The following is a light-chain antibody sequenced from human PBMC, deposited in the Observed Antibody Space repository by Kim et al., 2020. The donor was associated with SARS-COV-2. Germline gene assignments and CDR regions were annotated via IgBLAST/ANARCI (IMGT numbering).Light chain of an antibody. CDR3: QQYNNWHS. J-gene: IGKJ4*01. CDR2: GAS. Sequence: EIVMTQSPAPLSVSPGERATLSCRASQSISSNLAWYQQKPGQAPRLLIYGASTRATGIPARFSGSGSGTEFTLTIRSLQSEDFAVYYCQQYNNWHSFGGGTKLEI. V-gene: IGKV3-15*01. CDR1: QSISSN.